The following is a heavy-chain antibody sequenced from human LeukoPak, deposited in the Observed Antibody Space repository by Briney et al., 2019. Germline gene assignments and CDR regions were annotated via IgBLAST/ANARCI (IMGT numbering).Heavy chain of an antibody. Sequence: PGGSLRLSCAGSGFTFSSHAMSWVRQAPGKGLEWVLAISGSAGTTYYADSVKDRFTISRDNSKKTVFLQMNSLRAEDTAVYYCAKNLRSVPSLPLDYWGRGTLDPVPS. V-gene: IGHV3-23*01. CDR2: ISGSAGTT. J-gene: IGHJ4*02. CDR3: AKNLRSVPSLPLDY. CDR1: GFTFSSHA.